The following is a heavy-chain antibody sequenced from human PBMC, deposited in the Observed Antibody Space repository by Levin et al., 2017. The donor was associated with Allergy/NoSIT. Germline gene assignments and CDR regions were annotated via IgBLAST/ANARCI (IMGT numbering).Heavy chain of an antibody. D-gene: IGHD5-12*01. CDR1: GGSFSGYY. Sequence: ASETLSLTCAVYGGSFSGYYWSWIRQPPGKGLEWIGEINHSGSTNYNPSLKSRVTISVDTSKNQFSLKLSSVTAADTAVYYCARGRRVATIAYFVYWGQGTLVTVSS. CDR2: INHSGST. CDR3: ARGRRVATIAYFVY. J-gene: IGHJ4*02. V-gene: IGHV4-34*01.